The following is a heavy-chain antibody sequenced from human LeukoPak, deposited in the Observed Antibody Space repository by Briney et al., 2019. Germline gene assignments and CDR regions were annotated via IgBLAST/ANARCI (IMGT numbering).Heavy chain of an antibody. D-gene: IGHD2-2*01. CDR2: INTYNGDT. Sequence: ASVKVSCKASGYTFTNYGVSWVRQAPGQGLEWMGWINTYNGDTHYAQNLQGRLTMTTDTSTSMAFMELRSLRPDDTAVYFCARWGLVAPGTYYYYYMDIWGRGTTVTVSS. CDR3: ARWGLVAPGTYYYYYMDI. J-gene: IGHJ6*03. V-gene: IGHV1-18*01. CDR1: GYTFTNYG.